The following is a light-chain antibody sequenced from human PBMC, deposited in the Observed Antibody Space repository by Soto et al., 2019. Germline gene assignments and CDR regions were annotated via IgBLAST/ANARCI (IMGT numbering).Light chain of an antibody. J-gene: IGKJ1*01. CDR1: QILLHSNGYNY. V-gene: IGKV2-28*01. CDR2: LGS. Sequence: DLVMTQSPLCLPVTPGEPAAISCRSSQILLHSNGYNYLDWYLQKPGQSPQXLIYLGSNRASGVPDRLSGSASGTDFTPKISRVEAEDVGVYYCMQPLQSWTFGQGTKVDIK. CDR3: MQPLQSWT.